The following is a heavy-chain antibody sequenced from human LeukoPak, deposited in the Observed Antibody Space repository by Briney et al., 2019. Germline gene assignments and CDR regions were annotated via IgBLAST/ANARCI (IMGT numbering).Heavy chain of an antibody. Sequence: TGGSLRLSCAASGFTFRNYGMHWVRQATGKGLEWVSFIWSDGNNKFYADYVKGRFTISRDNSKNMLYLQMDSLRPEDTAVFYCAKDPGASVPGFYMDVWGKGTTVTVSS. CDR1: GFTFRNYG. V-gene: IGHV3-30*02. D-gene: IGHD2-8*02. CDR3: AKDPGASVPGFYMDV. CDR2: IWSDGNNK. J-gene: IGHJ6*03.